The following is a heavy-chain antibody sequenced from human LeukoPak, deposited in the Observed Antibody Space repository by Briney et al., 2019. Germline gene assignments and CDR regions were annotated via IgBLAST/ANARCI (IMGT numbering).Heavy chain of an antibody. D-gene: IGHD3-9*01. CDR2: ISGSGGST. CDR3: ARSDYDILTGYAY. CDR1: GFTFSSYA. V-gene: IGHV3-23*01. J-gene: IGHJ4*02. Sequence: GGSLRLSCAASGFTFSSYAMSWVRQAPGKGLEWVSAISGSGGSTYYADSVKGRFTISRENSKNTLYLQMNSLRAEDTAVYYCARSDYDILTGYAYWGQGTLVTVSS.